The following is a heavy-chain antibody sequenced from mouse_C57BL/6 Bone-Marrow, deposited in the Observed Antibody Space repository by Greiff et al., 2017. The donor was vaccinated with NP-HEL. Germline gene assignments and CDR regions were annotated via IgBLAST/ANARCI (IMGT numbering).Heavy chain of an antibody. V-gene: IGHV1-64*01. CDR2: IHPNSGST. D-gene: IGHD1-1*01. CDR1: GYTFTSYW. J-gene: IGHJ2*01. Sequence: QVQLQQPGAELVKPGASVKLSCKASGYTFTSYWMHWVKQRPGQGLEWIGMIHPNSGSTNYNEKFKSKATLTVDKSSSTAYMQLSSLTSEDSAVYSCHIYYYGSSPDYWGQGTTLTVSS. CDR3: HIYYYGSSPDY.